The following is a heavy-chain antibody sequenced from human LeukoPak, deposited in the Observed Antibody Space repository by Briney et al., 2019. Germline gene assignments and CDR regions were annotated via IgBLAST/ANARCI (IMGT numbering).Heavy chain of an antibody. J-gene: IGHJ4*02. Sequence: ASVKVSCKASGYTFTGYYMHWVRQAPGQGLEWMGWINPNSGGTNCAQKFQGRVTMTRDTSISTAYMELSRLRSDDTAVYYCARDQGGVVTPDYWGQGTLVNVSS. D-gene: IGHD3-3*01. CDR3: ARDQGGVVTPDY. CDR2: INPNSGGT. V-gene: IGHV1-2*02. CDR1: GYTFTGYY.